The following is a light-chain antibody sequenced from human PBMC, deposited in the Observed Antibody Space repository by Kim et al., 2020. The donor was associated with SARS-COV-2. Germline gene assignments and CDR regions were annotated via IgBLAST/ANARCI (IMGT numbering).Light chain of an antibody. V-gene: IGLV3-21*04. CDR2: YDN. J-gene: IGLJ2*01. CDR1: NIGTKS. Sequence: APGKTATITCGGNNIGTKSVHWYQQNPGQAPVLVIYYDNDRPSGIPERFSGSNSGNTATLTISRVEAGDEADYYCQVWDSSSDHVIFGGGTQLTVL. CDR3: QVWDSSSDHVI.